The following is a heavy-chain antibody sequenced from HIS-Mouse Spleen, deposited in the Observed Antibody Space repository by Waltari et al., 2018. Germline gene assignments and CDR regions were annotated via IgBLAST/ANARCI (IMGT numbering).Heavy chain of an antibody. Sequence: QVQLQESGPGLVKPSETLSLTCTVSGCSISSYYWRWIPPPPGKGLEWIGYIYYSGSTNYNPSLKSRVTISVDTSKNQFSLKLSSVTAADTAVYYCARAEIITGDFAFDIWGQGTMVTVSS. J-gene: IGHJ3*02. CDR1: GCSISSYY. CDR2: IYYSGST. D-gene: IGHD7-27*01. CDR3: ARAEIITGDFAFDI. V-gene: IGHV4-59*01.